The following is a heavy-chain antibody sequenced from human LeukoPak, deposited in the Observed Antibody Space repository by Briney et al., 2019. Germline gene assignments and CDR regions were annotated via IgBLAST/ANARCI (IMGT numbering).Heavy chain of an antibody. CDR1: GFTFSSYA. CDR3: ARMDGPEGFDY. D-gene: IGHD2-2*03. V-gene: IGHV3-23*01. CDR2: ISSSGGST. Sequence: GGSLRLSCAASGFTFSSYAMSWVRQAPGKGLEWVSAISSSGGSTYYADSVKGRFTISRDNSKNTLYLQMNSLRAEDTAVYYCARMDGPEGFDYWGQGTLVTVSS. J-gene: IGHJ4*02.